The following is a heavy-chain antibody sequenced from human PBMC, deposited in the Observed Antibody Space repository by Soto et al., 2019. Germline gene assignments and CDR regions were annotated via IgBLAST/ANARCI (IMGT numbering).Heavy chain of an antibody. CDR3: ARLGTSRRHFDY. CDR2: IYYSGST. J-gene: IGHJ4*02. D-gene: IGHD1-1*01. V-gene: IGHV4-59*08. Sequence: SETLSLTCTVSGGSISDSYWSWIRQPPGKGLEWIGYIYYSGSTNYNPTFKSRVTISVDTSKNQLSLKLSSVTAADTAVYYCARLGTSRRHFDYCGQGTLVTVSS. CDR1: GGSISDSY.